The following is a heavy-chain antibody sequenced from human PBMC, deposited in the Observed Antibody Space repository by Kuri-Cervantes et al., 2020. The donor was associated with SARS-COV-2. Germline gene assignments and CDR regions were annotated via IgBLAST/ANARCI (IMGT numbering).Heavy chain of an antibody. D-gene: IGHD5-24*01. V-gene: IGHV3-7*04. CDR1: GFTFSSYW. CDR2: IKQDGSEK. CDR3: AREEWLHIHDAFDI. J-gene: IGHJ3*02. Sequence: ETLSLTCAASGFTFSSYWMSWVRQAPGKGLEWVANIKQDGSEKYYVDSVKGRFTISRDNAKNSLYLQMNSLRAEDTAVYYCAREEWLHIHDAFDIWGQGTIVTVSS.